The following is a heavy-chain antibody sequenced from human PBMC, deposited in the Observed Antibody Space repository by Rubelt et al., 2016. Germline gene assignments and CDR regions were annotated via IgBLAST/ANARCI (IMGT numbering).Heavy chain of an antibody. J-gene: IGHJ6*02. CDR1: GGSISISSYY. D-gene: IGHD3-10*01. Sequence: QLQLQESGPGLVKPSETLSLTCPVPGGSISISSYYWGWIRQPPGKGLEWMGEITHSGSTTYNPSLKSRVTISAARSNNQFSLKLTSVTAADTGVFYCARGSMLLWLGKQIPTGMDVWGQGTTVTVSS. V-gene: IGHV4-39*07. CDR2: ITHSGST. CDR3: ARGSMLLWLGKQIPTGMDV.